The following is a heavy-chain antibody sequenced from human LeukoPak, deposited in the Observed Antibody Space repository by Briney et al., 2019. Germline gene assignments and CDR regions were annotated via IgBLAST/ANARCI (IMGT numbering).Heavy chain of an antibody. J-gene: IGHJ4*02. CDR1: VYTLTEVS. CDR3: ATVNRDSSSSWCYFDY. Sequence: ASVKVSCKVSVYTLTEVSMDWVRQAPGKGREWMGGFDPEDVETIYAQKFQGIGTMTEDTSTKTAYMELSSLRSEDTAVYYCATVNRDSSSSWCYFDYWGQGTLVTVSS. CDR2: FDPEDVET. V-gene: IGHV1-24*01. D-gene: IGHD6-6*01.